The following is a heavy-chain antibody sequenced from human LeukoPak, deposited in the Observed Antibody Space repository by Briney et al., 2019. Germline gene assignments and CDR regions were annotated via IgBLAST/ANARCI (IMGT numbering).Heavy chain of an antibody. CDR3: ASHGRQYYYPMDV. CDR2: IKQDGSEK. J-gene: IGHJ6*02. CDR1: GFSFSSYW. V-gene: IGHV3-7*05. Sequence: GGSLRLSCVGSGFSFSSYWMSWVRQVPGKGLEWVAYIKQDGSEKYHVDPVKGRFTISRDNAKNSLYLEMNSLRAEDTAVYYCASHGRQYYYPMDVWGQGTTVTVSS. D-gene: IGHD6-25*01.